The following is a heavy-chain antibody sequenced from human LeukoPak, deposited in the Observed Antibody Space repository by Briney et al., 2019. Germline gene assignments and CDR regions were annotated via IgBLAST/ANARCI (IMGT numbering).Heavy chain of an antibody. CDR1: GFTFSSYL. V-gene: IGHV3-7*01. CDR2: IKQDGSKK. D-gene: IGHD3-10*01. Sequence: PGGSLRLSCAGSGFTFSSYLMSWVRQAPGKGLEWVANIKQDGSKKYYVDSVKGRFTISRDNAKNSLYLQMNSLRAEDTAVYYCARWGYGSGSYYPPCGMDVWGQGTTVTVSS. J-gene: IGHJ6*02. CDR3: ARWGYGSGSYYPPCGMDV.